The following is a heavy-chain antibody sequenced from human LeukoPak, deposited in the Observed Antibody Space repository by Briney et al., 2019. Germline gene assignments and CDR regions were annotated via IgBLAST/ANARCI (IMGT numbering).Heavy chain of an antibody. Sequence: GGSLRLSCAASGFTFSSYSMNWVREAPGKGLEWVSYISSSSSPIYYGDSVKGRFTISRDNAKNSLYLQMNSLRDEDTAVYYCARARTYYGGSVYWYFDLWGRGTLVTVSS. CDR3: ARARTYYGGSVYWYFDL. J-gene: IGHJ2*01. D-gene: IGHD4-23*01. CDR1: GFTFSSYS. CDR2: ISSSSSPI. V-gene: IGHV3-48*02.